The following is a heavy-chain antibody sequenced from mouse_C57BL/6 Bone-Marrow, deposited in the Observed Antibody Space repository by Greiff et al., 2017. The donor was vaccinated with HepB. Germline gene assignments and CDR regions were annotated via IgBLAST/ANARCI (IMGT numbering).Heavy chain of an antibody. V-gene: IGHV1-9*01. CDR2: SLPGSGST. J-gene: IGHJ1*03. CDR1: GYTFTGYW. CDR3: ARVGVGYYWYFDV. D-gene: IGHD2-2*01. Sequence: VNLVESGAELMKPGASVKLSCKATGYTFTGYWIEWVKQRPGHGLEWIGESLPGSGSTNYNEKFKSKATLTVDTSSSTAYMQLSSLTSEDSAVYYCARVGVGYYWYFDVWGTGTTVTVSS.